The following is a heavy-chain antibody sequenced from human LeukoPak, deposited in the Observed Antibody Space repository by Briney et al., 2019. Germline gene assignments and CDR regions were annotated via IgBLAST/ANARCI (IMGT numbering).Heavy chain of an antibody. CDR3: ARGASTAAAGLYYFDY. Sequence: GASVKVSCKASGYTFSSYTMHWVRQAPGQGLEWMGWISAYNGNTNYAQKLQGRVTMTTDTSTSTAYMELSSLRSEDTAVYYCARGASTAAAGLYYFDYWGQGTLVTVSS. CDR1: GYTFSSYT. V-gene: IGHV1-18*01. J-gene: IGHJ4*02. CDR2: ISAYNGNT. D-gene: IGHD6-13*01.